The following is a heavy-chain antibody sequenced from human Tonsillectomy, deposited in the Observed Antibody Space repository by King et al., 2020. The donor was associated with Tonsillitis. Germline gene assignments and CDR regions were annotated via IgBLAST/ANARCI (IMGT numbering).Heavy chain of an antibody. J-gene: IGHJ6*02. D-gene: IGHD2-15*01. CDR2: IFSNDEK. V-gene: IGHV2-26*01. CDR3: AREVVAATRRWYYYYGMDV. Sequence: QITLKESGPVLVKPPETLTLTCTVSGFSLSNARMGVSWIRQPPGKALEWLAHIFSNDEKSYSTSLKSRLTISKDTSKSQVVLTMTNMDPVDTATYYCAREVVAATRRWYYYYGMDVWGQGTTVTVSS. CDR1: GFSLSNARMG.